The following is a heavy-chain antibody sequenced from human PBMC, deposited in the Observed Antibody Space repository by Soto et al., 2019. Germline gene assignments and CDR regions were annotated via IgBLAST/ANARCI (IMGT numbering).Heavy chain of an antibody. V-gene: IGHV4-31*02. CDR2: VSYTGNT. CDR3: ARGTLV. J-gene: IGHJ4*02. D-gene: IGHD2-2*01. CDR1: DGSIGSGGYW. Sequence: QVQLQESGPGLMQPSQILSLTCTVSDGSIGSGGYWWSWIRQHPGRGLEWIGFVSYTGNTQYNPSLKSRLNISVDTSTKQSSLKLSSVTAADTAVYYCARGTLVWGQGTLVTVSS.